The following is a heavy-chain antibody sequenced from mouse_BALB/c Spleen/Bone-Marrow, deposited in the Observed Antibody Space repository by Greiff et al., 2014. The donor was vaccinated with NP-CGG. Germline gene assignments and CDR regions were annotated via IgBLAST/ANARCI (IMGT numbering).Heavy chain of an antibody. V-gene: IGHV14-3*02. CDR3: ARNGNYGAWFAY. D-gene: IGHD2-1*01. CDR1: GFNIKDTY. Sequence: VQLKESGAELVKPGDSVKLSCTASGFNIKDTYMHWVKQRPEQGLEWIGRIDPANGNTKYDPKFQGKATITADTSSNKAYLQLSSLTSEDTAVYYCARNGNYGAWFAYWGQGTLVTVSA. CDR2: IDPANGNT. J-gene: IGHJ3*01.